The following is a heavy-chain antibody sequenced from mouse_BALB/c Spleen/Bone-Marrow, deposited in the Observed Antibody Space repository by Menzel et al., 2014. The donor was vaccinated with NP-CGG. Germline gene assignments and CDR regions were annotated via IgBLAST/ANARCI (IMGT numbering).Heavy chain of an antibody. CDR2: IDPEKGNT. CDR3: ARGAWARGYFDY. V-gene: IGHV14-1*02. Sequence: VQLQQSGAELVRPGALVKLSCKASGFHIKDYYLHWVKQGPEQGLEWIGWIDPEKGNTKYDPKFQGKASIIADTSSNTAYLQLSSLTSEDTAVYYCARGAWARGYFDYWGQGTTLTVSS. D-gene: IGHD4-1*01. CDR1: GFHIKDYY. J-gene: IGHJ2*01.